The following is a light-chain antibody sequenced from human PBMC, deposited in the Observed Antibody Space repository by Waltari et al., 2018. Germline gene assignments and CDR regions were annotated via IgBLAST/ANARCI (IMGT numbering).Light chain of an antibody. V-gene: IGKV4-1*01. CDR2: WAS. J-gene: IGKJ5*01. CDR1: QSLFSSSNSKTY. Sequence: DIVMTQSPDSLAVSLGERATINCKSSQSLFSSSNSKTYIAWYQQKPGQPPKLLIYWASIRASGVPDRFGGSGSGTDFTLTISSLQAEDVAVYYCHHYYIPPLTFGQGTRLEI. CDR3: HHYYIPPLT.